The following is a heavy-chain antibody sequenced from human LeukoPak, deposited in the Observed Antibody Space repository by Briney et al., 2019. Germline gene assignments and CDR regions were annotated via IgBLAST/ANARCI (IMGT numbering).Heavy chain of an antibody. J-gene: IGHJ4*02. CDR1: GYTFPSYE. CDR3: ARGPKWTGSYYYFDY. V-gene: IGHV1-8*01. Sequence: ASVKVSGKTAGYTFPSYEINWGRQATGQGLEWMGWMNTNSGNTGYTQKFQGRVTISRNTSITTAYMNLSSLRSEDTAVYHCARGPKWTGSYYYFDYWGQGPLVTVSS. D-gene: IGHD1-26*01. CDR2: MNTNSGNT.